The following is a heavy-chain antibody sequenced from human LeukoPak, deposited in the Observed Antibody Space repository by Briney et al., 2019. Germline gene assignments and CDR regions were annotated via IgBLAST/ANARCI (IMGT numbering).Heavy chain of an antibody. CDR3: ARAPVRYSGSYHFDFDY. CDR2: IYYSGST. J-gene: IGHJ4*02. D-gene: IGHD1-26*01. Sequence: SETLSLTCTVSGGSISSGDYYWSWIRQPPGKGLEWIGYIYYSGSTYYNPSPKSRVTISVDTSKNQFSLKLSSVTAADTAVYYCARAPVRYSGSYHFDFDYWGQGTLVTVSS. CDR1: GGSISSGDYY. V-gene: IGHV4-30-4*01.